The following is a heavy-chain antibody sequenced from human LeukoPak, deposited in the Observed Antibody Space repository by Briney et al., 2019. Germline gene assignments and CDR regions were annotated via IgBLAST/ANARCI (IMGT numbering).Heavy chain of an antibody. D-gene: IGHD1-26*01. CDR2: INPTDSNT. CDR1: GYTFTNNW. Sequence: GESLQISCQGSGYTFTNNWISWVRQMPGKGLEWMGRINPTDSNTDYSPSFQGHVIISVDKSISTAYLQWSSLKASDTAMYYCARHGLKWELLNSPDYWGQGTLVTVSS. CDR3: ARHGLKWELLNSPDY. V-gene: IGHV5-10-1*01. J-gene: IGHJ4*02.